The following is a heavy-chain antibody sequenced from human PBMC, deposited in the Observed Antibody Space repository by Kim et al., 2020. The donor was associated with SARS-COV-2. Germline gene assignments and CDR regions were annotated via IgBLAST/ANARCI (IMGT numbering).Heavy chain of an antibody. V-gene: IGHV4-39*01. D-gene: IGHD2-15*01. Sequence: NRSLKSRATMSVDTPKNQLSLKLISVTAADTAVYYCARQVAAGTWKFDYWGQGTLVTVSS. J-gene: IGHJ4*02. CDR3: ARQVAAGTWKFDY.